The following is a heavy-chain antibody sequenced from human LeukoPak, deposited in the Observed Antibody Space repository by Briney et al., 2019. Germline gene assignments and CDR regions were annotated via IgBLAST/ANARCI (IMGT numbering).Heavy chain of an antibody. CDR3: ARRYSSSWYGKGWFDP. D-gene: IGHD6-13*01. V-gene: IGHV4-39*07. CDR1: GGSISSSSYY. J-gene: IGHJ5*02. CDR2: IYYSGST. Sequence: SETLSLTCTVSGGSISSSSYYWGWIRQPPGKGLEWIGSIYYSGSTYYNPSLKSRVTISVGTSKNQFSLKLSSATAADTAVYYCARRYSSSWYGKGWFDPWGQGTLVTVSS.